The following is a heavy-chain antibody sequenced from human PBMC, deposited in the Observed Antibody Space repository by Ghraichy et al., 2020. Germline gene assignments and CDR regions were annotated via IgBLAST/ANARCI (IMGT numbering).Heavy chain of an antibody. J-gene: IGHJ4*02. Sequence: SQTLSLTCAVYGGSFSGYYWSWIRQPPGKGLEWIGEINHSGSTNYNPSLKSRVTISVDTSKNQFSLKLSSVTAADTAVYYCARDGGDYEDPNHYYYFDYWGQGTLVTVSS. CDR2: INHSGST. V-gene: IGHV4-34*01. CDR3: ARDGGDYEDPNHYYYFDY. CDR1: GGSFSGYY. D-gene: IGHD4-17*01.